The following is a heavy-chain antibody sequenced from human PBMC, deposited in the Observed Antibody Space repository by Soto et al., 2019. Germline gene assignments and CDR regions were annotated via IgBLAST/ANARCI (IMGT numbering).Heavy chain of an antibody. CDR2: FDLENGET. CDR1: GYTLTELS. J-gene: IGHJ4*02. CDR3: AIEVRRSNQFDH. Sequence: ASVKVSCKVSGYTLTELSIHWVRQVPGEGLEWMGGFDLENGETIYAQRFQGRVTMTEESSADTPYMELSSLRSEDTAAHYCAIEVRRSNQFDHWGQGTMVTVSS. D-gene: IGHD3-10*01. V-gene: IGHV1-24*01.